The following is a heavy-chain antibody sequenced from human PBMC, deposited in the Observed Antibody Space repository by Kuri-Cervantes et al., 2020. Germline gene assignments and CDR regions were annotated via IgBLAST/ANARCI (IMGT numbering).Heavy chain of an antibody. Sequence: GESLKISCAASGFTFSSYGMHWVRKAPGKGLEWVAVIWYDGSNKYYADSVMGRFTISRDNAKNSLYLQMNSLRAEDTAVYYCAREPVSYYYYYGMDVWGQGTTVTVSS. J-gene: IGHJ6*02. CDR1: GFTFSSYG. CDR3: AREPVSYYYYYGMDV. CDR2: IWYDGSNK. V-gene: IGHV3-33*01.